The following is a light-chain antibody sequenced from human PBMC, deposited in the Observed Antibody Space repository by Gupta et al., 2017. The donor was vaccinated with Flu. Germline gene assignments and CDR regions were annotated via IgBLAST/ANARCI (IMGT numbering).Light chain of an antibody. Sequence: SEFGCSDSVYWYQQHSGIAPKLMMFDVTNRPSGVSTRFSVSKSGNTASLTISGLQAEDEADYYCSSYTNTYTLVLFGGGTNLTVL. V-gene: IGLV2-14*04. CDR1: SEFGCSDS. CDR2: DVT. J-gene: IGLJ2*01. CDR3: SSYTNTYTLVL.